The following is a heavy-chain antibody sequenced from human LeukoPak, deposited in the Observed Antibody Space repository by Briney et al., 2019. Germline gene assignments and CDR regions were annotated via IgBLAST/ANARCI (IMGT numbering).Heavy chain of an antibody. CDR2: ISGSGGST. D-gene: IGHD3-10*01. V-gene: IGHV3-23*01. CDR3: AKPITMVRGASSDY. J-gene: IGHJ4*02. CDR1: GFTFSSYA. Sequence: GGSLRLSCAASGFTFSSYAMSWVRQAPGKGLEWVSAISGSGGSTYYADSVKGRFTISRDNSKNTLYLQMNSLRAEDTAVYYCAKPITMVRGASSDYWGQGTLVTVSS.